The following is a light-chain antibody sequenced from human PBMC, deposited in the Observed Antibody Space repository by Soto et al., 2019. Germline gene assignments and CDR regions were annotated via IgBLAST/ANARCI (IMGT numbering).Light chain of an antibody. J-gene: IGKJ1*01. Sequence: EIVMTQSPASLSVSPGERATLSCRASQSVGSDLAWYQQRPGQAPRLLIYSASNRAIGIPARFSGSGSGTEFTLTIDSLQSEDFAIYYCQQYNNWPPWTFGQGTKVEVK. CDR2: SAS. CDR3: QQYNNWPPWT. V-gene: IGKV3-15*01. CDR1: QSVGSD.